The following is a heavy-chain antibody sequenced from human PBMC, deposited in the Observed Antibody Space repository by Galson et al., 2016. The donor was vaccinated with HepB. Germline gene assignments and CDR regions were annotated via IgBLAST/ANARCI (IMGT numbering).Heavy chain of an antibody. V-gene: IGHV1-3*01. CDR3: ARDHGLRYFDWLFSYYGMDV. CDR2: INGGNGKT. J-gene: IGHJ6*02. CDR1: EYNFNTYG. D-gene: IGHD3-9*01. Sequence: SVKVSCKASEYNFNTYGMHWVRQAPGQRLEWMGWINGGNGKTKYSQKLQGRVTITRDTSASTAYMELSSLRSEDTAVYYCARDHGLRYFDWLFSYYGMDVWGQGTTGTVSS.